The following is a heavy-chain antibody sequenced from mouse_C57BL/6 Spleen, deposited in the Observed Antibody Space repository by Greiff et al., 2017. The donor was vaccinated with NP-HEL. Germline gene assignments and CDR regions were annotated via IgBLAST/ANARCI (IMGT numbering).Heavy chain of an antibody. J-gene: IGHJ4*01. CDR3: AGYIPRYYYCSRYVGAMDY. Sequence: EVKLMESGGGLVQPGGSLSLSCAASGFTFTDYYMRWVRQPPGKALEWLGFIRNKANGYTTEYSASVKGRFTIYRDNSPSILYLKMHALRAEDSATYYCAGYIPRYYYCSRYVGAMDYWGQGTSVTVSS. CDR1: GFTFTDYY. D-gene: IGHD1-1*01. CDR2: IRNKANGYTT. V-gene: IGHV7-3*01.